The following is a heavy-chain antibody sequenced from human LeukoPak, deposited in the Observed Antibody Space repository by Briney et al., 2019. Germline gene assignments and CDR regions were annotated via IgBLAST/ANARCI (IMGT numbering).Heavy chain of an antibody. V-gene: IGHV1-2*02. D-gene: IGHD1-14*01. CDR3: ARVLPTDESREDAFDI. CDR1: GYTFTGYY. CDR2: INPNSGGT. Sequence: GASVKVSCKASGYTFTGYYMHWVRQAPGQGLEWMGWINPNSGGTNYAQKFQGRVTMTRDTSISTAYMELSRLRSDDTAVYYCARVLPTDESREDAFDIWGQGTMVTVSS. J-gene: IGHJ3*02.